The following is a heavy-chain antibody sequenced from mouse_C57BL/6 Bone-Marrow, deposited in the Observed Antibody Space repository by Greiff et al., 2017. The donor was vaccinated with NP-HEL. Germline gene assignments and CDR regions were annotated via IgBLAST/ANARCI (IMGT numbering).Heavy chain of an antibody. Sequence: QVQLQQSGAELARPGASVKLSCKASGYTFTSYGISWVKQRTGQGLEWIGEIYPRSGNTYYNEKFKGKATLTADKSSSTAYMELRSLTSEDSAVYFCARRGPFYYGNYRFAYWGQGTLVTVSA. J-gene: IGHJ3*01. CDR1: GYTFTSYG. CDR3: ARRGPFYYGNYRFAY. V-gene: IGHV1-81*01. D-gene: IGHD2-1*01. CDR2: IYPRSGNT.